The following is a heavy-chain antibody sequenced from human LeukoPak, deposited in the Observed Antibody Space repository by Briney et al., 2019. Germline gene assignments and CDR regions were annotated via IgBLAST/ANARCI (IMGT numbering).Heavy chain of an antibody. CDR2: ITPNNGGT. J-gene: IGHJ4*02. Sequence: ASVNLSCTSSVYTGTVYYMYWVRHPPGQGLEWVGWITPNNGGTNCSQKSQERLTMTRDTSISTAYMELRRLRSDDTAVYYCAREWFTVGSPVLDYWRRGTLVSVPS. V-gene: IGHV1-2*02. CDR1: VYTGTVYY. CDR3: AREWFTVGSPVLDY. D-gene: IGHD4-23*01.